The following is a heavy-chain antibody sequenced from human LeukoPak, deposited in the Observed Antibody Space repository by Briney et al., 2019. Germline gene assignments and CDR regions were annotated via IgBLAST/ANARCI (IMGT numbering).Heavy chain of an antibody. V-gene: IGHV1-69*13. CDR1: GGTFSSYA. CDR3: ATSLRAYSYYPLDV. Sequence: SVKVSCKASGGTFSSYAINWVRQAPGQGLEWMGGIIPIFGTANYAQKFQGRVTITADESTRTAYMELSSRRSEESAVYYFATSLRAYSYYPLDVWGKGTTVTISS. J-gene: IGHJ6*03. CDR2: IIPIFGTA.